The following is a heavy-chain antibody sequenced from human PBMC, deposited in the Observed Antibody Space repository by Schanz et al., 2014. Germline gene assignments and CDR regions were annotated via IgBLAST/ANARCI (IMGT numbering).Heavy chain of an antibody. CDR3: ARRVLYYFDY. Sequence: EVQLVQTGAEVRKPGESLRISCKASVYSFTRYWIGWVRQTPGRGLEWMGNIYPDDSDTTYSPTFQGQVTISVDKSINTAYLQWSGLKASDTAMYFCARRVLYYFDYWGPGTLVTVSS. V-gene: IGHV5-51*01. J-gene: IGHJ4*02. CDR2: IYPDDSDT. CDR1: VYSFTRYW.